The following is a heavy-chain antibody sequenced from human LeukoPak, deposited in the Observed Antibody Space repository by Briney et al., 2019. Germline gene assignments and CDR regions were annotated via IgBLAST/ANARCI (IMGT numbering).Heavy chain of an antibody. Sequence: GGSLRLSCAASGFTFSSYGMHWVRQAPGKGPMWVSRICPDGTVTNYADSVKARFIISRDNARNTVYLQMNSLRVEDTAVYYCVRDFRSADYWGQGTLVTVSS. V-gene: IGHV3-74*01. CDR3: VRDFRSADY. J-gene: IGHJ4*02. CDR2: ICPDGTVT. CDR1: GFTFSSYG.